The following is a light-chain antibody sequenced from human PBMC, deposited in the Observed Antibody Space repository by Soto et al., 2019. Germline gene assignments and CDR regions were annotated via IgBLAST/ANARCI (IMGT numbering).Light chain of an antibody. CDR2: END. CDR1: SSNIGNNY. J-gene: IGLJ3*02. Sequence: QSMLTQPPSVSAAPGQTVTISCSGSSSNIGNNYVSWYQHLPGAAPRLLIFENDKWRSGIPDRFSGSKSGTSATLAITGLQTGDEADYYCGTWDIRLNINWVFGGGTKLTVL. CDR3: GTWDIRLNINWV. V-gene: IGLV1-51*01.